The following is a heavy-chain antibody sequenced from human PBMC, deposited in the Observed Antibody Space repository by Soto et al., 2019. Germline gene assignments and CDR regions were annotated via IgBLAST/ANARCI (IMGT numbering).Heavy chain of an antibody. D-gene: IGHD2-21*01. CDR2: IRSKGNNYAT. J-gene: IGHJ2*01. CDR1: GFTFSDSA. Sequence: EVQLVESGGGLVQPGGSLKLSCAASGFTFSDSAMHWGRQASGEGLEWLGRIRSKGNNYATEYGASLKGRFTISRDDSKKTTYLQMSNLNTEDTAVYYCVRYSITLGWFFDLWGRGTLVTVSS. CDR3: VRYSITLGWFFDL. V-gene: IGHV3-73*02.